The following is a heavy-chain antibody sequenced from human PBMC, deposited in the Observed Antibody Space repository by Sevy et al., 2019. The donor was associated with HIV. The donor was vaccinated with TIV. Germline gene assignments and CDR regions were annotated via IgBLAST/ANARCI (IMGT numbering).Heavy chain of an antibody. Sequence: GGSLRLSCAASGFTFSSYAMHWVRQAPGKGLEWVAVISYDGSNKYYADSVKGRFTISRDNSKNTLYLQMNSLRAEDTAGYYWARERFGELYHPHYYYYGMDVWGQGTTVTVSS. V-gene: IGHV3-30*04. CDR2: ISYDGSNK. CDR3: ARERFGELYHPHYYYYGMDV. J-gene: IGHJ6*02. D-gene: IGHD3-10*01. CDR1: GFTFSSYA.